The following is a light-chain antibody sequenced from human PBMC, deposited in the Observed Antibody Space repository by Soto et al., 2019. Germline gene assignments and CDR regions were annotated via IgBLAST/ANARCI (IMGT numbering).Light chain of an antibody. V-gene: IGKV3-15*01. CDR2: GAS. CDR1: QRVSSN. Sequence: EIVMTQSPATLSVSPGERATLSCRASQRVSSNLAWYQQKPGQAPRLLIYGASTRATGIPARFSGSGSGTEFTPTISSLQSEDFAVYYCQQYNNWPQTFGQGTKV. CDR3: QQYNNWPQT. J-gene: IGKJ1*01.